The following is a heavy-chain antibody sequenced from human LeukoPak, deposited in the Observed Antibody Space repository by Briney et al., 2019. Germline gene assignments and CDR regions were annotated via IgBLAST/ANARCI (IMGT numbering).Heavy chain of an antibody. J-gene: IGHJ4*02. CDR3: AKWGDYDILTGYYVSDF. CDR1: GFIVRNYA. CDR2: ITGSGDTT. D-gene: IGHD3-9*01. V-gene: IGHV3-23*01. Sequence: GGSLRLSCAASGFIVRNYAISWVRQAPGKGLQWVAAITGSGDTTYYGDSVMGRFTISRGNSKNTLYLEVNTLRAEDTAVYYCAKWGDYDILTGYYVSDFWGQGTLVTVSS.